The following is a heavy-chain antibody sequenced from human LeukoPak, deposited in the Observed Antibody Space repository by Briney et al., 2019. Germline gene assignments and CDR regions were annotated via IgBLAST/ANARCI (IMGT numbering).Heavy chain of an antibody. CDR2: IIPIFGTA. D-gene: IGHD3-10*01. V-gene: IGHV1-69*06. CDR1: GYTFTSYG. J-gene: IGHJ4*02. CDR3: ASEYYYGSGSSLGFDY. Sequence: SVTVSCKASGYTFTSYGISWVRQAPGQGLEWMGGIIPIFGTANYAQKFQGRVTITADKSTSTAYMELSSLRSEDTAVYYCASEYYYGSGSSLGFDYWGQGTLVTVSS.